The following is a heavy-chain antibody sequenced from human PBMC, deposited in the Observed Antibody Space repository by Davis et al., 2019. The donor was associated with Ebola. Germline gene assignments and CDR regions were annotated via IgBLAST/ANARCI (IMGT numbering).Heavy chain of an antibody. D-gene: IGHD6-6*01. CDR1: GGSISSYY. J-gene: IGHJ4*02. CDR3: ARLGGSSSAVGGFDY. V-gene: IGHV4-59*08. CDR2: IYYSGST. Sequence: MPSETLSLTCTVSGGSISSYYWSWIRQPPGKGLEWIGYIYYSGSTNYNPSLKSRVTISVDTSKNQFSLKLSSVTAADTAVYYCARLGGSSSAVGGFDYWGQGTLVTVSS.